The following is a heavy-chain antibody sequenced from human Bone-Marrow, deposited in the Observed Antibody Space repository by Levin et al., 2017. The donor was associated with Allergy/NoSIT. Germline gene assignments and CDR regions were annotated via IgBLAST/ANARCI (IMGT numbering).Heavy chain of an antibody. D-gene: IGHD6-19*01. CDR1: GFTFDDYA. Sequence: GGSLRLSCAASGFTFDDYAMHWVRQAPGKGLEWVSGISWNRDIIGYADSVKGRFTISRDHAKNFLYLQMNSLRPEDTALYYCAKDVEGVAGTGYFDYWGQGTLVTVSS. J-gene: IGHJ4*02. V-gene: IGHV3-9*01. CDR3: AKDVEGVAGTGYFDY. CDR2: ISWNRDII.